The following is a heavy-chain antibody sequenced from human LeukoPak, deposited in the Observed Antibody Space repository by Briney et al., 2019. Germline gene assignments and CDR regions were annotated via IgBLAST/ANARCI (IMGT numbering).Heavy chain of an antibody. D-gene: IGHD3-10*01. J-gene: IGHJ4*02. CDR3: ARGRYGSGSYYNQPPSGYGY. V-gene: IGHV1-8*01. CDR2: MNPNSGNT. CDR1: GYTFTSHD. Sequence: GASVKVSCKASGYTFTSHDINWVRQATGQGLEWMGWMNPNSGNTGYAQKFQGRVTMTRNTSISTAYMELSSLRSEDTAVYYCARGRYGSGSYYNQPPSGYGYWGQGTLVTVSS.